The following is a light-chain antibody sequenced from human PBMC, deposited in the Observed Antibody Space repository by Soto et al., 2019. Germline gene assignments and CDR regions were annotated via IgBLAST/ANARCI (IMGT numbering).Light chain of an antibody. Sequence: EIVMTQSPATLSVSPGERVTLSCRASQSVSSRLAWYQQKPGQSPRLLIYGASTRATGIPARFSGSGSGTEFTLTISSLQSEDFAVYYCQQFHNWPPITFGQGTRLENK. V-gene: IGKV3-15*01. J-gene: IGKJ5*01. CDR3: QQFHNWPPIT. CDR2: GAS. CDR1: QSVSSR.